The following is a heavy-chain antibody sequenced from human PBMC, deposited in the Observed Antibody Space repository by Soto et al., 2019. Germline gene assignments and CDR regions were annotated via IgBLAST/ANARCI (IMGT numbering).Heavy chain of an antibody. J-gene: IGHJ5*02. CDR1: GGTFSSYA. CDR3: ERDASDSCGHINWFDP. D-gene: IGHD5-18*01. CDR2: IIPIFGTA. Sequence: RASVKVSCKASGGTFSSYAISWVRQAPGQGLEWMGGIIPIFGTANYAQKFQGRVTITADESTRTAYMELSSLRSEDTAVYYCERDASDSCGHINWFDPWCKGTLVTVSS. V-gene: IGHV1-69*13.